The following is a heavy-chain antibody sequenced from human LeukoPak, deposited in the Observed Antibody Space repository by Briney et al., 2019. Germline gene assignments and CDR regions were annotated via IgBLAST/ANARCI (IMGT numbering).Heavy chain of an antibody. J-gene: IGHJ5*02. Sequence: SETLSLTCTVSGGSISSHYWSWIRQPPGKGLVWIGYIYHSGSRNYNPSLKSRVTISIDTSKNQFSLKLSSVTAADTAVYYCARSSIAARGHWFDPWGQGTLVTVSS. V-gene: IGHV4-59*11. D-gene: IGHD6-6*01. CDR1: GGSISSHY. CDR3: ARSSIAARGHWFDP. CDR2: IYHSGSR.